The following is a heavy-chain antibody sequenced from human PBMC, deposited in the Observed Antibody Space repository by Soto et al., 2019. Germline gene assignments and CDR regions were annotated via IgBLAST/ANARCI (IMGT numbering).Heavy chain of an antibody. Sequence: PGGSLRLSCAASGVIFNSYNMNWVLQAPGKGLEWVSYISSSSSTTYYADSVKGRFTISRDNAKNSLYLQMNSLRDEDTAVYYCARDGAFYIGYDRCYFDYRGQGTLVNVSS. V-gene: IGHV3-48*02. J-gene: IGHJ4*02. CDR3: ARDGAFYIGYDRCYFDY. D-gene: IGHD5-12*01. CDR1: GVIFNSYN. CDR2: ISSSSSTT.